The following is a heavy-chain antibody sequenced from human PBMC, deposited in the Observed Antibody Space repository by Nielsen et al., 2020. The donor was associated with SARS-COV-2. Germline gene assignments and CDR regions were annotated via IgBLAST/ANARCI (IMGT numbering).Heavy chain of an antibody. CDR3: ARLSSSSWYFDY. CDR1: EFTFSSYW. D-gene: IGHD6-13*01. Sequence: GESLKISCAASEFTFSSYWMHWVRQAPGKGLVWVSRINSDGSSTSYADSVKGRFTISRDNAKNSLYLQMNSLRAEDTAVYYCARLSSSSWYFDYWGQGTLVTVSS. V-gene: IGHV3-74*01. J-gene: IGHJ4*02. CDR2: INSDGSST.